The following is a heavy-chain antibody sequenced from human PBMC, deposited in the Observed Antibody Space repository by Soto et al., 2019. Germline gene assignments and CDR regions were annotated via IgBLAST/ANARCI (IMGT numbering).Heavy chain of an antibody. Sequence: SETLSLTCTVSGGSISSSSYYWGWIRQPPGKGLEWIGTIYYSGSTYYNPSLKSRVTISVDASKNQFSLKLSSVTAADTAVYYCARQLLPDNWFDPWGQGTLVT. CDR2: IYYSGST. CDR3: ARQLLPDNWFDP. J-gene: IGHJ5*02. D-gene: IGHD2-21*01. V-gene: IGHV4-39*01. CDR1: GGSISSSSYY.